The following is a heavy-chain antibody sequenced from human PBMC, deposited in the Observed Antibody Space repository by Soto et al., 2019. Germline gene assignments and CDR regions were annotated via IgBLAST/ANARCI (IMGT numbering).Heavy chain of an antibody. D-gene: IGHD3-10*01. CDR3: ASQGFGAIHGLVDV. Sequence: QVQLQVSGPGLVKPSETLSLTCSVSGGSISSYYCSWFRQPPGKGLEWMGHMHYGGNSDYNPPLRRPVTIAVDTSQNQFSRNLNSVTAADTVLYYWASQGFGAIHGLVDVWAQGTTVTVSS. CDR1: GGSISSYY. J-gene: IGHJ6*02. V-gene: IGHV4-59*08. CDR2: MHYGGNS.